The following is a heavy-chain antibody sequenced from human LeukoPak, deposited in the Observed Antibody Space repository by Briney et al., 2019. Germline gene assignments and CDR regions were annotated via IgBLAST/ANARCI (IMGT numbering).Heavy chain of an antibody. CDR3: ARGGFSDFWIGNAFDI. D-gene: IGHD3-3*01. Sequence: PSETLSLTCTVSGGSISSSSYYWGWIRQPPGKGLEWIGSIYYSGSTYYNPSLKSRVTISVDTSKNQFSLKLSSVTAADTAVYYCARGGFSDFWIGNAFDIWGQRTMVTVSS. CDR2: IYYSGST. J-gene: IGHJ3*02. CDR1: GGSISSSSYY. V-gene: IGHV4-39*07.